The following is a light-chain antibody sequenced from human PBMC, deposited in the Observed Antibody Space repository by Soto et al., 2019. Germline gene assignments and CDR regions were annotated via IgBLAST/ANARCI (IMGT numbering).Light chain of an antibody. CDR2: DVS. CDR3: HHCRPWPPQYT. V-gene: IGKV3-11*01. Sequence: LLTQSPATLSLSPGDSATLSCRASQSVTTYLAWYHQKPGQAPRLLIYDVSNRATGIPARFSGSGSRTDVTLAIISLGPEDFGVYFWHHCRPWPPQYTLGQGTKLYI. CDR1: QSVTTY. J-gene: IGKJ2*01.